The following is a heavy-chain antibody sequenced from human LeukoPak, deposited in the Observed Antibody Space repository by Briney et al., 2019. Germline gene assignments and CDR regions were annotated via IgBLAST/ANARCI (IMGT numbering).Heavy chain of an antibody. V-gene: IGHV3-15*01. D-gene: IGHD5-12*01. J-gene: IGHJ1*01. CDR3: TTAPYDGKDY. CDR2: IKSKADGGAK. Sequence: GGSLRLSCEASKFTFSSAWMSWVRQPPGKGLEWVGRIKSKADGGAKDYAAPVKDRLTVSRDDSENIFYLQMNSLKTEDTGVYYCTTAPYDGKDYWGQGTLVTVSS. CDR1: KFTFSSAW.